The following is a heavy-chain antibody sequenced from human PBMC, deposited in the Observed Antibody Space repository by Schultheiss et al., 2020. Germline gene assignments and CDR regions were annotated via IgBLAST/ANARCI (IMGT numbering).Heavy chain of an antibody. CDR2: ISAYNGNT. CDR1: GYTFTAYY. V-gene: IGHV1-18*04. J-gene: IGHJ6*04. CDR3: ARDRWLVRGVMAWYYYYGMDV. D-gene: IGHD3-10*01. Sequence: AFVKVSCKASGYTFTAYYMHWVRQAPGQGLEWMGWISAYNGNTNYAQKLQGRVTMTTDTSTSTAYMELRSLRSDDTAVYYCARDRWLVRGVMAWYYYYGMDVWGEGTTVTGSS.